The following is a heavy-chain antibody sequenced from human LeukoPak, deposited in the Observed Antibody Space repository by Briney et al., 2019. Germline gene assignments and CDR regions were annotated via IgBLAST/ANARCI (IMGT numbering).Heavy chain of an antibody. J-gene: IGHJ4*02. D-gene: IGHD3-22*01. CDR3: ARGRTASIITPNHFDY. V-gene: IGHV4-34*01. CDR1: GGSFSGYY. Sequence: PSETLSLTCAVYGGSFSGYYWSWIRQPPGKGLEWIGGINHSGSTNYNPSLKSRVTISVDTSKNQFSLKLSSVTAADTAVYYCARGRTASIITPNHFDYWGQGTLVTVSS. CDR2: INHSGST.